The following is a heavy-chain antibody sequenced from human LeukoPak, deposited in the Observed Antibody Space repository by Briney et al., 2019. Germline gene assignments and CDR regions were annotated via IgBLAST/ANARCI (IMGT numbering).Heavy chain of an antibody. CDR1: GGSISSYY. Sequence: SETLSLTCTVSGGSISSYYWSWIRQPAGQGLGWIGRIYTSGSTNYHPSLKSRVTMSVDTSKNQFSLKLSSVTAADTAVYYCAREESGATLDYWGQGTLVTVSS. V-gene: IGHV4-4*07. CDR2: IYTSGST. J-gene: IGHJ4*02. D-gene: IGHD1-26*01. CDR3: AREESGATLDY.